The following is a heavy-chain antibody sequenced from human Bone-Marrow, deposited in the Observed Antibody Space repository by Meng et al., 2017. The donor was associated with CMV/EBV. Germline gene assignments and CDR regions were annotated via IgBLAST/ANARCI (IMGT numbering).Heavy chain of an antibody. D-gene: IGHD5-24*01. Sequence: LRLSCTVSGGSISSYYWSWIRQPPGKALEWLALIDWDDDKFYSTSLKTRLTISKDTSKNQVVLTMTNMDPVDTATYYCARTVGDGYNLVFDYWGQGTLVTVSS. V-gene: IGHV2-70*01. CDR3: ARTVGDGYNLVFDY. J-gene: IGHJ4*02. CDR1: GGSISSYY. CDR2: IDWDDDK.